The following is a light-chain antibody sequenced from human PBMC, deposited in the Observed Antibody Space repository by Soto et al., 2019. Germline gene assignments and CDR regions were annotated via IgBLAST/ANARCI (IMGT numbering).Light chain of an antibody. J-gene: IGLJ1*01. Sequence: QSALTQPPSASGSPGQSVTISCTGTSSDVGGYNYVSWYQQHPGKAPKLMIYEVSKRPSGVPDRFSGSKSGNTASLTVSGLQAEDEADYYCSSYAGSLXVFGTGTKVTVL. CDR3: SSYAGSLXV. CDR2: EVS. CDR1: SSDVGGYNY. V-gene: IGLV2-8*01.